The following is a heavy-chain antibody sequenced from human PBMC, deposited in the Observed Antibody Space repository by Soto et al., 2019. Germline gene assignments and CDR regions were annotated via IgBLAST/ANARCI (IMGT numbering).Heavy chain of an antibody. V-gene: IGHV4-59*01. CDR1: GGSISSYY. Sequence: PSETLSLTCTVSGGSISSYYWSWIRQPPGKGLEWIGHIYYSGSTNYNPSLKSRVTISVDTSKNQFSLKLSSVTAADAAVYYCARAVTTYYYDSSGYYSSPNWFDPWGQGTLVTVSS. CDR2: IYYSGST. D-gene: IGHD3-22*01. CDR3: ARAVTTYYYDSSGYYSSPNWFDP. J-gene: IGHJ5*02.